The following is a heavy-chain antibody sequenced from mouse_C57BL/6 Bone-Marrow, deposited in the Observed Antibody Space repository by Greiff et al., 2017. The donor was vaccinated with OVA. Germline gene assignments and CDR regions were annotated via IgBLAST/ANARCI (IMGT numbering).Heavy chain of an antibody. Sequence: QVQLQQSGTELVKPGASVKLSCKASGYTFTSYWMHWVKQRPGQGLEWIGNINPSNGGTNYNEKFKSKATLTVDKSSSTAYMQLSSLTSEDSAVYYCARWSLITKTNFDVWGTGTTVTVSS. J-gene: IGHJ1*03. CDR1: GYTFTSYW. CDR3: ARWSLITKTNFDV. D-gene: IGHD1-1*01. CDR2: INPSNGGT. V-gene: IGHV1-53*01.